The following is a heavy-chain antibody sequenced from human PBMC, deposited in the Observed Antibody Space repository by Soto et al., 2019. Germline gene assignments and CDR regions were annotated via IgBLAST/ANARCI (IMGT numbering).Heavy chain of an antibody. CDR2: IYYSGTT. CDR1: GASIKTGGYY. J-gene: IGHJ1*01. CDR3: ARSYVQTTVTTPCYFQH. V-gene: IGHV4-31*03. Sequence: SETLSLTCTVSGASIKTGGYYWTWIRQHPVKGLEWIGYIYYSGTTYYTPSLESRVTMSVDLSTNQFSLRLSSVTAADTAVYYCARSYVQTTVTTPCYFQHWGQGTLVTVSS. D-gene: IGHD4-17*01.